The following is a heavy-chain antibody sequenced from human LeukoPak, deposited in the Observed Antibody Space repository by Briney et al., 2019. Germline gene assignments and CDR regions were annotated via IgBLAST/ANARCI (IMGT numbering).Heavy chain of an antibody. CDR1: GGFFSGYY. Sequence: SETLSLTCAVYGGFFSGYYWSWIRQPPGKGLEWIGEINPSGSTKYNPSLKSRVTISVDTSKNQFSLKLRSVTAADTAMYYCARDARFGELVDHWSQGTLVTVSS. CDR2: INPSGST. J-gene: IGHJ5*02. D-gene: IGHD3-10*01. CDR3: ARDARFGELVDH. V-gene: IGHV4-34*01.